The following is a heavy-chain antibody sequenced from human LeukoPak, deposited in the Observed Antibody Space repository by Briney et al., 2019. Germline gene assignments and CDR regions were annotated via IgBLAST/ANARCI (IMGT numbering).Heavy chain of an antibody. Sequence: SETLSLTCTVSGGSISSYYWSWIRQPPGKGLEWIGYIYYGGSTNYNPSLKSRVTISVDTSKNQFSLKLSSVTAADTAVYYCARGLYGDSYDYWGQGTLVTVSS. CDR3: ARGLYGDSYDY. D-gene: IGHD4-17*01. J-gene: IGHJ4*02. CDR1: GGSISSYY. CDR2: IYYGGST. V-gene: IGHV4-59*01.